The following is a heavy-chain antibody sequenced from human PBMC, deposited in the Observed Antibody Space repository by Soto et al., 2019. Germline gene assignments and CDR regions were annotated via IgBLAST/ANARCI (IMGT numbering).Heavy chain of an antibody. J-gene: IGHJ4*02. CDR3: ALGGATISFDY. CDR2: INHSGST. V-gene: IGHV4-34*01. Sequence: QVQLQQWGAGLLKPSETLSLTCAVYGGSFSGYYWSWIRQPPGKGLEWIGEINHSGSTNYNPSLKSRVTISVDTSKNQFSLKLSSVTAADTALYYCALGGATISFDYWAREPWSPSPQ. D-gene: IGHD5-12*01. CDR1: GGSFSGYY.